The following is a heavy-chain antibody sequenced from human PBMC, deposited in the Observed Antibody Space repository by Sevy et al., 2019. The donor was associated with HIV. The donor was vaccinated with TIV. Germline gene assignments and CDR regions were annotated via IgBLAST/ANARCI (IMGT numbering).Heavy chain of an antibody. CDR1: GGSITSLY. Sequence: SETLSLTCTVSGGSITSLYWGWIRQPPGKGLEWIANIYYNGNTNYNPSLTRRDTISLDTSTNQFSLRLSSVTAADTAIYYCEGENAWGRGYSWGQGTLVTVSS. J-gene: IGHJ4*02. V-gene: IGHV4-59*08. CDR3: EGENAWGRGYS. CDR2: IYYNGNT. D-gene: IGHD1-26*01.